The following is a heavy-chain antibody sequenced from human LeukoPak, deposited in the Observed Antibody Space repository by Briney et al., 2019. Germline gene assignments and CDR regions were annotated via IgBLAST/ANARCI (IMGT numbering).Heavy chain of an antibody. D-gene: IGHD1-26*01. J-gene: IGHJ4*02. CDR1: GGSISNYY. Sequence: SETLSLTCTVSGGSISNYYWNWIQQHAGKGLEWIGRIYISGSTNYNPSLKSRVTMSVDTSKNQFSLKLSSVTAADTAVYYCASGSWEPSIDYWGQGTLVTVSS. CDR3: ASGSWEPSIDY. V-gene: IGHV4-4*07. CDR2: IYISGST.